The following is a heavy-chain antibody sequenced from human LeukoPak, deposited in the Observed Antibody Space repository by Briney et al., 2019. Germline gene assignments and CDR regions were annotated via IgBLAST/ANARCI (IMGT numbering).Heavy chain of an antibody. CDR3: ARASYYDSSGYY. CDR2: IYYSGST. V-gene: IGHV4-59*01. Sequence: SETLSLTCTVSGGSISSYYWSWIRQPPEKGLEWIGYIYYSGSTNYNPSLKSRVTISVDTSKNQFSLKLSSVTAADTAVYYCARASYYDSSGYYWGQGTLVTVSS. CDR1: GGSISSYY. D-gene: IGHD3-22*01. J-gene: IGHJ4*02.